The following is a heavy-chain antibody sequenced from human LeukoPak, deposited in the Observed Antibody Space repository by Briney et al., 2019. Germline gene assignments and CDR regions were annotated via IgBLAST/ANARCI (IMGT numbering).Heavy chain of an antibody. J-gene: IGHJ4*02. CDR2: ISSSGSTI. CDR1: GFTFSTYE. CDR3: AKDWLSPSIN. V-gene: IGHV3-48*03. D-gene: IGHD5-12*01. Sequence: GGSLRLSCAASGFTFSTYEMTWVRQSPGKGLEWVSYISSSGSTIYYADSVKGRFTISRDISKNTLYLQMNSLRAEDTAVYYCAKDWLSPSINWGQGTLVTVSS.